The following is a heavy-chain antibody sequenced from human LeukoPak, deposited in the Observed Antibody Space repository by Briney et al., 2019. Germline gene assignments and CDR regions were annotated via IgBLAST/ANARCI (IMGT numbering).Heavy chain of an antibody. V-gene: IGHV3-21*01. CDR1: GFTVSSNC. D-gene: IGHD2-2*02. J-gene: IGHJ5*02. CDR2: ISSSSSYI. Sequence: PGGSLRLSCAASGFTVSSNCMSWVRQAPGKGLEWVSSISSSSSYIYYADSVKGRFTISRDNAKNPLYLQMNSLRAEDTAVYYCARDRTELIPFVVVPAAILHPWGQGTLVTVSS. CDR3: ARDRTELIPFVVVPAAILHP.